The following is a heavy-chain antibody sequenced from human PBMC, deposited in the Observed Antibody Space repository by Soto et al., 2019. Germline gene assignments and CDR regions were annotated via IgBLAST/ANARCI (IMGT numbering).Heavy chain of an antibody. D-gene: IGHD2-2*01. Sequence: QVQLVQSGAEVKKPGSSVNISCKTSGGIFRTYGINWVRQAPGQGLEWMGGIIPIFGTTTYAPKFQGRVTITADESTSTAFMDLSSLASEDTGVYFSARVGTADTHYFGMDVWGQGTTVTVSS. CDR2: IIPIFGTT. J-gene: IGHJ6*02. CDR1: GGIFRTYG. V-gene: IGHV1-69*01. CDR3: ARVGTADTHYFGMDV.